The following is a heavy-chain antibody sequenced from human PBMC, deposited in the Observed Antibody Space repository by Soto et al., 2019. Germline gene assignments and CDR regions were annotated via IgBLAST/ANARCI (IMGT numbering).Heavy chain of an antibody. CDR3: ARGYGDSSY. D-gene: IGHD4-17*01. CDR1: GGTFSSYT. CDR2: ISPILGIA. J-gene: IGHJ4*02. V-gene: IGHV1-69*02. Sequence: QVQLVQSGAEVKKPGSSVKVSCKASGGTFSSYTISWVRQAPGQGLEWMERISPILGIANYAQKFKGRVTITADKSPSTADMELSSLRSEDTAVYYCARGYGDSSYWGKGTMGSVSS.